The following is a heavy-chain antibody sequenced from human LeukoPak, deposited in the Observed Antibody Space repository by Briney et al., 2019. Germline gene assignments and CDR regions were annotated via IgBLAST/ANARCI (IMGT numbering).Heavy chain of an antibody. D-gene: IGHD3-22*01. CDR1: GFTFSSYA. V-gene: IGHV3-23*01. J-gene: IGHJ4*02. CDR3: AKSYDSSGSYFDY. CDR2: ISGSGGST. Sequence: GGSLRLSCAASGFTFSSYAMSWVCQAPGKGLEWVSAISGSGGSTYYADSVKGRFTISRDNSKNTLYLQMNSLRAEDTAVYYCAKSYDSSGSYFDYWGQGTLVTVSS.